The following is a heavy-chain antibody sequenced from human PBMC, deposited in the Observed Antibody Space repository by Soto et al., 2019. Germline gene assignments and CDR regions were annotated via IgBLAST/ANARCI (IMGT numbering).Heavy chain of an antibody. CDR2: IYPGDSDT. CDR3: ARQVAGNFEDYYYGMDV. CDR1: GYSFTNYW. V-gene: IGHV5-51*01. D-gene: IGHD6-19*01. J-gene: IGHJ6*02. Sequence: PGESLKISCKGSGYSFTNYWIGWVRQMPGKGLEWMGFIYPGDSDTRYSPSFQGQVTISADKSISTAYLQWSSLKASDTAMYYCARQVAGNFEDYYYGMDVWGQGTTVTVSS.